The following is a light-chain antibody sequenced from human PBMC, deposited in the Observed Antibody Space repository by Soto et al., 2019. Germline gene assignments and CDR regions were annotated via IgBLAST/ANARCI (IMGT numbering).Light chain of an antibody. CDR2: GAS. Sequence: EIVMTQSPATLSMSPGERATLSCRASQSISSNLAWYQQKPGQAPRLLIYGASNRATGIPARFSGGGSETEFTLTISSLPSEDFAVYYCQQYDNWPPTYTFGQGTKLEIK. J-gene: IGKJ2*01. CDR3: QQYDNWPPTYT. CDR1: QSISSN. V-gene: IGKV3-15*01.